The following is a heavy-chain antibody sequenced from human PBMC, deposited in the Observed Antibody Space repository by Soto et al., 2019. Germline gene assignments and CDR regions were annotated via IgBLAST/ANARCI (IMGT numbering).Heavy chain of an antibody. D-gene: IGHD5-12*01. CDR1: GFTFSSYA. V-gene: IGHV3-64*01. Sequence: EVQLVESGGGLVQPGGSLRLSCAASGFTFSSYAMHWVRQAPGKGLEYVSAISSNGGSTYYANSVKGRFTISRDNSKNTLYLQMGSLRAEDMAVYYCARAVDSGYEYYFDYWGQGTLVTVSS. CDR2: ISSNGGST. CDR3: ARAVDSGYEYYFDY. J-gene: IGHJ4*02.